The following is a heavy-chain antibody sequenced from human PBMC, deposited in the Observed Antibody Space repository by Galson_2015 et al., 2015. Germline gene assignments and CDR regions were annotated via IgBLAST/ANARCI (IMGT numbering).Heavy chain of an antibody. CDR2: INHSGST. Sequence: SEPLSLTCAVYGGSFSGYYWSWIRQPPGKGLEWIGEINHSGSTNYNPSLKSRVTISVDTSKNQFSLKLSSVTAADTAVYYCARVAITMVPFDYWGQGTLVTVSS. CDR3: ARVAITMVPFDY. V-gene: IGHV4-34*01. D-gene: IGHD3-10*01. J-gene: IGHJ4*02. CDR1: GGSFSGYY.